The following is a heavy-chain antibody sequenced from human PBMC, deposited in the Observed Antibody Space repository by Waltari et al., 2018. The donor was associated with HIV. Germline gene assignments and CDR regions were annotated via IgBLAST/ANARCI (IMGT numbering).Heavy chain of an antibody. CDR1: GGSFNDSY. CDR2: STHRGST. J-gene: IGHJ4*02. Sequence: AGLLNPAETLSLSCAVYGGSFNDSYWTWIRQSPGKGLEWIGHSTHRGSTSYNPSLKSRVTLSVNRYENQFPLKLDSVTAADTAIYFCARGAPLWGFALPGTGGYLDAWGQGTRVTVSS. V-gene: IGHV4-34*01. CDR3: ARGAPLWGFALPGTGGYLDA. D-gene: IGHD3-16*01.